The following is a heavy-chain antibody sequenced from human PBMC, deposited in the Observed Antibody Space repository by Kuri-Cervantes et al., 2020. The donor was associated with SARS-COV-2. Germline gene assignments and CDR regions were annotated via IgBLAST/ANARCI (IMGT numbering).Heavy chain of an antibody. V-gene: IGHV3-21*01. D-gene: IGHD2-2*01. J-gene: IGHJ6*03. CDR2: ISSSSSYI. Sequence: GGSLRLSCAASGFTFSSYSMNWVRQAPGKGLEWVSSISSSSSYIYYADSVKGRFTISRDNAKNSLYLQMNSLRAEDTAVYYCARPPSAEAHYYYYYMDVWGKGATVTVSS. CDR1: GFTFSSYS. CDR3: ARPPSAEAHYYYYYMDV.